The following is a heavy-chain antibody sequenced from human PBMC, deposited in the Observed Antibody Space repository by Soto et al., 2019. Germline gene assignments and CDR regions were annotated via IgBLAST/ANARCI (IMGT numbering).Heavy chain of an antibody. CDR1: GYTFTSYG. D-gene: IGHD6-19*01. J-gene: IGHJ6*03. CDR3: AREIGSGWSYYMDV. V-gene: IGHV1-18*01. Sequence: VKVSCKASGYTFTSYGISWVRQAPGQGLEWMGWISAYNGNTNYAQKLQGRVTMTTDTSTSTAYMELRSLRSDDTAVYYCAREIGSGWSYYMDVWGKGTTVNVSS. CDR2: ISAYNGNT.